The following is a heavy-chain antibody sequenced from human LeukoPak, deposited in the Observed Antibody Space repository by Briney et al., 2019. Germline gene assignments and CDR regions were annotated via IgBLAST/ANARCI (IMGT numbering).Heavy chain of an antibody. CDR2: IYPGDSDT. CDR1: GYSFTSYW. CDR3: ARSPKNVAYNSGLDYFDF. J-gene: IGHJ4*02. D-gene: IGHD5-12*01. Sequence: GESLKISCKGSGYSFTSYWIGWVRQMPGKGLEWMGIIYPGDSDTRYSPSFQGQVTISADKSISTAYLQWSRLKASDTAMFYCARSPKNVAYNSGLDYFDFWGQGTLVTVSS. V-gene: IGHV5-51*01.